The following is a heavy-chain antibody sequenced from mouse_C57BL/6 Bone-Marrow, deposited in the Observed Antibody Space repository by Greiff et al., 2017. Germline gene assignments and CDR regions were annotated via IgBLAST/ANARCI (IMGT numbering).Heavy chain of an antibody. J-gene: IGHJ3*01. Sequence: EVLLVESGGDLVKPGGSLKLSCAASGFTFSSYGMSWVRQTPDKRLEWVATISRGGSYTYYPDSVKGRFTISRDNAKNTLYLQMSSLKSEDTAMYYCASTAQATSWFAYWGQGTLVTVSA. D-gene: IGHD3-2*02. CDR2: ISRGGSYT. V-gene: IGHV5-6*01. CDR1: GFTFSSYG. CDR3: ASTAQATSWFAY.